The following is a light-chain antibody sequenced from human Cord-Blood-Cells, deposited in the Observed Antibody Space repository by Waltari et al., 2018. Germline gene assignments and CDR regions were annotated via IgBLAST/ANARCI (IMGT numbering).Light chain of an antibody. CDR2: EGS. CDR1: SSDVGSYNL. J-gene: IGLJ3*02. CDR3: CSYAGSSNWV. Sequence: QSALTQPASVSGSPGQSITISCTGISSDVGSYNLVSWYQQHPGKAPKLMIYEGSKRPSGVSNRFSGSKSGNTASLTISGLQAEDEADYYCCSYAGSSNWVFGGGTKLTVL. V-gene: IGLV2-23*01.